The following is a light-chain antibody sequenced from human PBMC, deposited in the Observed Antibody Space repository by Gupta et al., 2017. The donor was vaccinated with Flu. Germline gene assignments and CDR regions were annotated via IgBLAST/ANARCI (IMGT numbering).Light chain of an antibody. CDR2: DAS. CDR3: QQYDNLPYT. CDR1: QDIKKN. J-gene: IGKJ2*01. Sequence: DIQLTQSPSSLSASVGDRITITCQASQDIKKNLNWFRQKAGKAPTLLIYDASKSEAGAPTRFSGSGSGTQFSLTISSLQPEDVGTYFCQQYDNLPYTFGQGTKLEI. V-gene: IGKV1-33*01.